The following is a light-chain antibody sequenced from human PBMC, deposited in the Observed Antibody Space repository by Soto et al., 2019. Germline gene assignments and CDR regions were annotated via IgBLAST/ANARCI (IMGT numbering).Light chain of an antibody. Sequence: QSVLTQPPSVSGSPGQRVTISCTGSSSNIGAGSEVHWYQQLPGTAPKLLIYANNNRHSVVPDRSSGSKSGTSAALAITALQAEYDADDSCQSYDSSLSIHVVFGGGTKLTVL. CDR2: ANN. V-gene: IGLV1-40*01. CDR1: SSNIGAGSE. J-gene: IGLJ2*01. CDR3: QSYDSSLSIHVV.